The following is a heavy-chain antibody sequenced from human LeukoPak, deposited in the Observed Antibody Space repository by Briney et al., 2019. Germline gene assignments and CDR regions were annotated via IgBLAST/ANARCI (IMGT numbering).Heavy chain of an antibody. J-gene: IGHJ4*02. CDR1: GFTFSNSA. D-gene: IGHD5-18*01. V-gene: IGHV1-18*01. CDR2: ISAYNGNT. CDR3: ARDHDYVWIQLWSYDYYFDY. Sequence: ASVKVSCKASGFTFSNSAVQWVRQAPGQGLEWMGWISAYNGNTNYAQKLQGRVTMTTDTSTSTAYMELRSLRSDDTAVYYCARDHDYVWIQLWSYDYYFDYWGQGTLVTVSS.